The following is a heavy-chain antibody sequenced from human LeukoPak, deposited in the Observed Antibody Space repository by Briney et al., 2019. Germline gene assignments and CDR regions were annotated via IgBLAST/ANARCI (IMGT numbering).Heavy chain of an antibody. D-gene: IGHD2-8*02. V-gene: IGHV1-2*02. J-gene: IGHJ5*02. CDR1: GYTFTGYY. CDR3: ARSVGGYCTVTRSYHNWFAP. Sequence: ASVKVSCKTSGYTFTGYYMHWVRQAPGQGLEWMGWINPNSGATNYAQKLQGRVTMTRDTSISTAYMELSSLRSDDTAVYYCARSVGGYCTVTRSYHNWFAPWGQGTLVTVSS. CDR2: INPNSGAT.